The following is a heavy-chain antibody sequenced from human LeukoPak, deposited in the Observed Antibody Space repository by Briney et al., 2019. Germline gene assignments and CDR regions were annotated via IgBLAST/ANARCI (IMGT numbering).Heavy chain of an antibody. J-gene: IGHJ4*02. Sequence: ASVTLSCTASGYTFIGYYMHWVRQAPGQGLEWMGWIRTDNGDTNYAPNFQGRVAMTTDTSTSTAYMELRSLRSDATAVYYCGRLWSGYLPDYWGQGPLVTVSS. CDR1: GYTFIGYY. CDR2: IRTDNGDT. D-gene: IGHD3-3*01. V-gene: IGHV1-18*04. CDR3: GRLWSGYLPDY.